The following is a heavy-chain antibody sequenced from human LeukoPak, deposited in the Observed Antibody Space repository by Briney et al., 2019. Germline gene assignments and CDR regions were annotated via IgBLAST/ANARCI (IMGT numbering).Heavy chain of an antibody. CDR2: IYYSGNT. D-gene: IGHD6-19*01. J-gene: IGHJ4*02. V-gene: IGHV4-59*08. CDR1: GGSISSYY. CDR3: ARQPGSSGWFYYFDY. Sequence: PSETLSLTRTVSGGSISSYYWSWIRQPPGNGLEWIGYIYYSGNTNYNPSLKSRVTISVETSKNQFSLKLSSVTATDTAVYYCARQPGSSGWFYYFDYWGQGTLVTVSS.